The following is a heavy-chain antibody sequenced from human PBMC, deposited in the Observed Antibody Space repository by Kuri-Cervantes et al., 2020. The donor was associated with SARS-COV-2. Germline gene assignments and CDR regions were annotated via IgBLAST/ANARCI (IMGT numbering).Heavy chain of an antibody. D-gene: IGHD5-12*01. V-gene: IGHV4-34*01. CDR1: GGSISSYY. CDR2: INHSGST. Sequence: SETLSLTCTVSGGSISSYYWSWIRQPPGKGLEWIGEINHSGSTNYNPSLKSLVTISVETSKNQFSLKLSSVTAADTAVYYCARERGYIGYDRGYYFDYWGQGTLVTVSS. CDR3: ARERGYIGYDRGYYFDY. J-gene: IGHJ4*02.